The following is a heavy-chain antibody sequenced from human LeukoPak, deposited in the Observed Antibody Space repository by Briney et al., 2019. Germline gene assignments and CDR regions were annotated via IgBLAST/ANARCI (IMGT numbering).Heavy chain of an antibody. CDR3: AKDAQRGFDYSNSLEY. CDR2: KWNDGSNK. Sequence: PGRSLRLSCAASGFTFSHYGMHWVRQAPGKGLEWVAVKWNDGSNKYYADSVKGRFTIYRDDSQNTLYLQMNSLRAEDTAVYYCAKDAQRGFDYSNSLEYWGQGALVTVSS. D-gene: IGHD4-11*01. J-gene: IGHJ4*02. CDR1: GFTFSHYG. V-gene: IGHV3-33*06.